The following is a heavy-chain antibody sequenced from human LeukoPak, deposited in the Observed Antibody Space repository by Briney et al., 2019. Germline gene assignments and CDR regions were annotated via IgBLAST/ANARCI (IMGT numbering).Heavy chain of an antibody. CDR2: ISSSSSYI. V-gene: IGHV3-21*01. Sequence: GGSLRLSCAASGFTFDDYGMNWVRQAPGKGLEWVSSISSSSSYIYYADSVKGRFTISRDNAKNSLYLQMNSLRAEDTAVYYCASVPGSGSYPYYFDYWGQGTLVTVSS. CDR1: GFTFDDYG. D-gene: IGHD1-26*01. J-gene: IGHJ4*02. CDR3: ASVPGSGSYPYYFDY.